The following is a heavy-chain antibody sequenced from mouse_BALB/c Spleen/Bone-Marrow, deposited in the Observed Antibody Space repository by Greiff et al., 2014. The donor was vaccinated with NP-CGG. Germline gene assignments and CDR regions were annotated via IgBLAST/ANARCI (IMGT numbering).Heavy chain of an antibody. CDR2: ISAGGGST. J-gene: IGHJ4*01. V-gene: IGHV5-12-2*01. Sequence: EVHLVESGGGLAQPGGSLKLSCAASGFTFSSYTVSWVRQTPGKSLEWVGYISAGGGSTYYPDTVKDRFTITKDNAKSALYLQMSSLKSEDTAMYYCARERGRRGAMDYWGQGTSVTVSS. CDR3: ARERGRRGAMDY. CDR1: GFTFSSYT.